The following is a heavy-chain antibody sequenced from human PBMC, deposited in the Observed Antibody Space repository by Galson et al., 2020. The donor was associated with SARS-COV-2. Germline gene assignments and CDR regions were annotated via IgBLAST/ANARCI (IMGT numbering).Heavy chain of an antibody. CDR1: GFAFSSYT. D-gene: IGHD3-10*01. J-gene: IGHJ4*02. CDR2: LDTSSTYI. V-gene: IGHV3-21*01. Sequence: GESLKISCAASGFAFSSYTMNWVRQAPGKGLEWVASLDTSSTYIYYADSLQGRFTISRDNAENSLYLQMNSLRAEDTAVYYCARSPPASTSGTSIYFDYWGQGTQVTVSS. CDR3: ARSPPASTSGTSIYFDY.